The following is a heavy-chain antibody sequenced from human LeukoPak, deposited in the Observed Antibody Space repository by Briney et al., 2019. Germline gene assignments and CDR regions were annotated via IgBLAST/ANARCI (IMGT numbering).Heavy chain of an antibody. D-gene: IGHD3-16*01. CDR1: GYTFTGYY. V-gene: IGHV1-2*02. CDR3: ARGEVWIREGDALIDY. J-gene: IGHJ4*02. CDR2: INPNSGGT. Sequence: ASVKVSCKASGYTFTGYYMHWVRQAHGQGLEWMGWINPNSGGTNYAQKFQGRVTMTKDTSISTAYMELSRLRSDDTAVYYCARGEVWIREGDALIDYWGQGTLVTVSS.